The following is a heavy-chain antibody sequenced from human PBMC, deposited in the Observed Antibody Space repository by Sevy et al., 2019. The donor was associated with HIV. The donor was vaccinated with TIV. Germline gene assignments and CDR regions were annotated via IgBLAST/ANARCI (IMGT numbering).Heavy chain of an antibody. V-gene: IGHV5-51*01. CDR1: GYSFTSYW. Sequence: GESLKISCKGSGYSFTSYWIGWVRQMPGKGLEWMGLIYPRDSDTRYSPSFQGQVTISADKSISTAYLQWSSLKASDTAMYYCARGGGMVRGVINYYYYGMDVWGQGTTVTVSS. CDR2: IYPRDSDT. J-gene: IGHJ6*02. D-gene: IGHD3-10*01. CDR3: ARGGGMVRGVINYYYYGMDV.